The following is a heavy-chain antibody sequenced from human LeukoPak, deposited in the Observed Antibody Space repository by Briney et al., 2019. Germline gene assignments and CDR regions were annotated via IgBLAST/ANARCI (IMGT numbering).Heavy chain of an antibody. Sequence: SETLSLTCTVSGGSISSYYWSWIRQPAGKGLEWIGRIYTSGSTNNNPSLKSRVTMSVDTSKNQISLKLSSVTAADTAVYYCASDWAQHCSSTRCYGPFDYWGQGTLVTVSS. J-gene: IGHJ4*02. CDR2: IYTSGST. D-gene: IGHD2-2*01. V-gene: IGHV4-4*07. CDR1: GGSISSYY. CDR3: ASDWAQHCSSTRCYGPFDY.